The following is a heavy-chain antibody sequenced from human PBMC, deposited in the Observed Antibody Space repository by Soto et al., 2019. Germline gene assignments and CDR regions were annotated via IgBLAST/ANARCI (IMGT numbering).Heavy chain of an antibody. CDR1: GGSISSGGYY. CDR2: IYYSGST. J-gene: IGHJ6*02. CDR3: ARDFTDSSGPTLGMGV. D-gene: IGHD6-19*01. V-gene: IGHV4-31*03. Sequence: PSATLSLTCTVSGGSISSGGYYWSWIRQHPGKGLEWIGYIYYSGSTYYNPSLKSRVTISVDTSKNQFYLKLSSVTAADTAVYYCARDFTDSSGPTLGMGVWGQGTTVTVS.